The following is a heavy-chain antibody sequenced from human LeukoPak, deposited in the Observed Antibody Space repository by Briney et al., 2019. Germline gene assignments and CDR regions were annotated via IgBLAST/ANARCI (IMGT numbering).Heavy chain of an antibody. CDR2: IYYSGST. Sequence: SETLSLTCTVSGGSISSSSYYWGWIRQPPGKGLEWIGSIYYSGSTYYNPSLKSRVTISVDTSKNQFSLKLSSVTAADTAVYYCARRRPMVRGYWSIWGQGTMVTVSS. CDR3: ARRRPMVRGYWSI. D-gene: IGHD3-10*01. V-gene: IGHV4-39*01. CDR1: GGSISSSSYY. J-gene: IGHJ3*02.